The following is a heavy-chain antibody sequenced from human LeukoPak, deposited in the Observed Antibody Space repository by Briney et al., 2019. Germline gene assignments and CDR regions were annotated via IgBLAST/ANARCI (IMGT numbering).Heavy chain of an antibody. CDR1: GFTASTNY. Sequence: GGSLRLSCAASGFTASTNYMYWVRQAPGKGLEWVSVIYRGDSAYYADSVKGRFTISRDNSKNMLFLQMSSLRAEDSAVYYCAREWEQLPYFDYWGQGTLVTVSS. CDR2: IYRGDSA. D-gene: IGHD1-26*01. CDR3: AREWEQLPYFDY. V-gene: IGHV3-53*05. J-gene: IGHJ4*02.